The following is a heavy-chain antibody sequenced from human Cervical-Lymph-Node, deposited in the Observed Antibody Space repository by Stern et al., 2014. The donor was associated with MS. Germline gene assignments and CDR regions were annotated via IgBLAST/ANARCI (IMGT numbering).Heavy chain of an antibody. CDR3: ARDMTTVTAFDY. J-gene: IGHJ4*02. CDR1: GFTFSNSG. D-gene: IGHD4-17*01. CDR2: ISYNGNLK. V-gene: IGHV3-30*03. Sequence: VQLEESGGGVVQPGRSLRLSCVVSGFTFSNSGMHWVRQAPGKGLEWVAIISYNGNLKYYSDSVKGRFTISRDNSKTTLYLEMNSLIGEDTAVYYCARDMTTVTAFDYWGQGTPVTVSS.